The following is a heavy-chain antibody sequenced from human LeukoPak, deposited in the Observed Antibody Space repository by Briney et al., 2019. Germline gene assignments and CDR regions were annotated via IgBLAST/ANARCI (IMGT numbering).Heavy chain of an antibody. CDR1: GGTFSSYA. D-gene: IGHD2-2*01. V-gene: IGHV1-69*05. J-gene: IGHJ3*02. CDR3: ARGLSGIVVVPATRWGAFDI. Sequence: SVKVSCKASGGTFSSYAISWVRQAPGQGLEWMGGIIPIFGTANYAQKFQGRVTITTDESTSTAYMELSSLRSEDTAVYYCARGLSGIVVVPATRWGAFDIWGQGTMVTVSS. CDR2: IIPIFGTA.